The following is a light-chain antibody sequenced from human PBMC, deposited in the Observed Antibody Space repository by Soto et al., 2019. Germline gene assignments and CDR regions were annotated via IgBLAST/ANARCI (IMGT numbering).Light chain of an antibody. V-gene: IGLV1-40*01. CDR2: GNS. J-gene: IGLJ1*01. Sequence: VLTQPPSVSGAPGQRVTISCTGSSSNIGAGYDVHWYQQLPGTAPKLLIYGNSNRPSGVPDRFSGSKSGTSASLAITGLQAEDEAAYYCQSYDGSLSYVFGTGTKVTVL. CDR3: QSYDGSLSYV. CDR1: SSNIGAGYD.